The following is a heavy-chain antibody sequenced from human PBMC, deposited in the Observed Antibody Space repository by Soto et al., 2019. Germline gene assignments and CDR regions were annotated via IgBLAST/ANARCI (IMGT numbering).Heavy chain of an antibody. V-gene: IGHV3-23*01. Sequence: EVQLLESGGGMVEPRGSLKLSCAASGFSFGTYVMNWVRQAPGKALVWVSGISGSGGRVYSADSVKGRFTISRDNSRNTLYLKRNSLSAEDTSIYYCAMTRLCDSGRTDYHGCALDIWGEGTQVTVSA. CDR3: AMTRLCDSGRTDYHGCALDI. J-gene: IGHJ3*02. D-gene: IGHD3-9*01. CDR2: ISGSGGRV. CDR1: GFSFGTYV.